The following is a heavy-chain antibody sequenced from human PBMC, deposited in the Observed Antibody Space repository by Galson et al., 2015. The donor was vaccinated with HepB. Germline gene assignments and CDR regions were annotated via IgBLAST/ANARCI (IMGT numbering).Heavy chain of an antibody. J-gene: IGHJ2*01. CDR1: GGTFSSYA. CDR3: ARTTVIEAWYFDL. CDR2: IIPILGIA. D-gene: IGHD4-17*01. Sequence: SVKVSCKASGGTFSSYAISWVRQAPGQGLEWMGRIIPILGIANYAQKFQGRVTITADKSTSTAYMELSSLRSEDTAVYYCARTTVIEAWYFDLWGRGTLVTVSS. V-gene: IGHV1-69*04.